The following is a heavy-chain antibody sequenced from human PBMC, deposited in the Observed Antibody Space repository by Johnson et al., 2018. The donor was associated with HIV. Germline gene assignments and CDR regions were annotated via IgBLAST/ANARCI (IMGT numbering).Heavy chain of an antibody. V-gene: IGHV3-30*04. J-gene: IGHJ3*02. Sequence: QVQLVESGGGVVQPGRSLRLSCAASGFTFSIYAMHRVRQAPGKGLEWVAVISYDGSNKYYADSVKGRFTISRDNSKNTLYLQMNSLRADDTALYYCAKDGGYSGYADVFDIWGQGTMVTVSS. CDR3: AKDGGYSGYADVFDI. D-gene: IGHD5-12*01. CDR2: ISYDGSNK. CDR1: GFTFSIYA.